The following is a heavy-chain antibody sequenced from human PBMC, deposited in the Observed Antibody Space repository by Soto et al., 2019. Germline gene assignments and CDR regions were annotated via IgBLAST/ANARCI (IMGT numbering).Heavy chain of an antibody. J-gene: IGHJ5*02. CDR3: ASRIGYSYGYGRFDP. Sequence: PSETLSLTCTVPGGSVSSGDYYWSWIRQPPGKGLEWIGYIYYSGSTYYNPSLKSRVTISVDTSKNQFSLKLSSVTAADTAVYYCASRIGYSYGYGRFDPWGQGTLVTVSS. CDR2: IYYSGST. V-gene: IGHV4-30-4*01. D-gene: IGHD5-18*01. CDR1: GGSVSSGDYY.